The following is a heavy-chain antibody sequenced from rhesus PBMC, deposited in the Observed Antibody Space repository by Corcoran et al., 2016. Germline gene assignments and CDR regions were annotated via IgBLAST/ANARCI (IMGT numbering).Heavy chain of an antibody. D-gene: IGHD2-2*01. CDR2: IDPRDSDT. V-gene: IGHV5-20*01. CDR1: GYSFTSYW. Sequence: EVQLVQSGAEVKRPGESLKISCKTSGYSFTSYWISWVRQMPGKVLEWMGAIDPRDSDTRYNPAFQGQVTISADKSSSTAYLQWSRRKASDTATYYCAKETRYVNYGYGLDSWGQGVVVTVSS. J-gene: IGHJ6*01. CDR3: AKETRYVNYGYGLDS.